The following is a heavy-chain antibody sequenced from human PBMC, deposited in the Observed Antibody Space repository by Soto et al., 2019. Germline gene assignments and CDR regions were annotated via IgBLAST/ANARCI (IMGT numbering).Heavy chain of an antibody. J-gene: IGHJ4*01. CDR3: ARDDNPDY. D-gene: IGHD1-20*01. V-gene: IGHV3-74*03. Sequence: EVQLVESGGGLVQPGGSLRLSCAASGFTFSTYWMHWVRQGPGKGLVWLSRINGDGSTTEYADSVKGRFTISRGNAKNTLDLQIHSLGVEDTAVYYCARDDNPDYWCHGTLCTVCS. CDR1: GFTFSTYW. CDR2: INGDGSTT.